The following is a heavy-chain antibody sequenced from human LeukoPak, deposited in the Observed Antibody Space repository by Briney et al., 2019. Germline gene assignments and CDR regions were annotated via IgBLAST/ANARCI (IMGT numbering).Heavy chain of an antibody. D-gene: IGHD4-17*01. CDR1: GGSFSGYY. CDR3: ASLPPTESRTDY. CDR2: INHSGST. V-gene: IGHV4-34*01. Sequence: PSETLSLTCAVYGGSFSGYYWSWIRQPPGKGLEWIGEINHSGSTNYNPSLKSRVTISVDTSKNQFSLKLSSVTAADTAVYYCASLPPTESRTDYWGQGTLVTVSS. J-gene: IGHJ4*02.